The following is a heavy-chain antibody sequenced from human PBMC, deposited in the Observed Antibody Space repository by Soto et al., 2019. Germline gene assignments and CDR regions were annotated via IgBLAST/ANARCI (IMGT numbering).Heavy chain of an antibody. Sequence: PSETLSLTCTVSGGSINSRSYYWGWIRQSPGKGLEWIGSIYYSGSTYYNPSLKSRVAMSVDTSKNQFSLKLRSVSAEDTAVYYCARQRTSVVTQAYFDDWGQGSLVTVSS. CDR3: ARQRTSVVTQAYFDD. V-gene: IGHV4-39*01. D-gene: IGHD2-21*02. J-gene: IGHJ4*02. CDR1: GGSINSRSYY. CDR2: IYYSGST.